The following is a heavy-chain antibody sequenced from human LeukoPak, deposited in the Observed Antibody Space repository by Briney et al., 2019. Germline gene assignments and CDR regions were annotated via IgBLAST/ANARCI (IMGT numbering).Heavy chain of an antibody. J-gene: IGHJ4*02. CDR1: GFSVTSNY. D-gene: IGHD5-24*01. V-gene: IGHV3-9*01. CDR2: ISWNSGSI. CDR3: AKSDGYNFGEIDY. Sequence: GGSLRLSCAASGFSVTSNYMSWVRQAPGKGLEWVSGISWNSGSIGYADSVKGRFTISRDNAKNSLYLQMNSLRAEDTALYYCAKSDGYNFGEIDYWGQGTLVTVSS.